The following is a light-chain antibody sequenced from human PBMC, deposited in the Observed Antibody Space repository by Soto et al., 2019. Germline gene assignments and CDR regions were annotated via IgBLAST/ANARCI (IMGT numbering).Light chain of an antibody. Sequence: EIVLTQSPGTLSLSPGERATLSCRASQSVRKNFSAWYQQKPGQAPRLLISGASNRATGIPDRFSGSGSGTDFSLTIDRLEPEDLAVYFCQKYGSSPPTFGGGTNVAIK. CDR2: GAS. CDR1: QSVRKNF. CDR3: QKYGSSPPT. V-gene: IGKV3-20*01. J-gene: IGKJ4*01.